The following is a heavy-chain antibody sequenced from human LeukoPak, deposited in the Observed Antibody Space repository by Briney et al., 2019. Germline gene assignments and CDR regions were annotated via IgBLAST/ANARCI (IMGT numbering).Heavy chain of an antibody. Sequence: GGSLRLSCAASGFTFSNYIMHWVRQAPGKGLDWVAVISYDGSNKYYADSVKGRFTISRDNSKNTLYLQMNSLRAEDTAVYYCAKDRTGSLDYWGQGTLVTVSS. D-gene: IGHD1-14*01. CDR3: AKDRTGSLDY. V-gene: IGHV3-30*18. J-gene: IGHJ4*02. CDR1: GFTFSNYI. CDR2: ISYDGSNK.